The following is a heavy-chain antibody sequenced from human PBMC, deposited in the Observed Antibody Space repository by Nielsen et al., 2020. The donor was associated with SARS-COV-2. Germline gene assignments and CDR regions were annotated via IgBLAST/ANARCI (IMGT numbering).Heavy chain of an antibody. V-gene: IGHV3-7*01. D-gene: IGHD5-18*01. CDR3: ARESLGGGIQLWLSFNRHYYYGMDV. Sequence: GGSLRLSCAASGFTFSSYWMSWVRQAPGKGLEWVANIKQDGSEKYYVDSVKGRFTISRDNAKNSLYLQMNSLRAEDTAVYYCARESLGGGIQLWLSFNRHYYYGMDVWGQGTTVTVSS. CDR1: GFTFSSYW. J-gene: IGHJ6*02. CDR2: IKQDGSEK.